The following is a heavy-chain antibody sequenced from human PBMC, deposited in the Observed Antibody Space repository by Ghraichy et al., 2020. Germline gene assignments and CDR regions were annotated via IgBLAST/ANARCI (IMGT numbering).Heavy chain of an antibody. CDR2: IYYSGST. CDR3: ARQEVVVVPAAIGPRLRNTWLDP. CDR1: GGSISSSSYY. J-gene: IGHJ5*02. D-gene: IGHD2-2*02. Sequence: SETLSLTCTVSGGSISSSSYYWGWIRQPPGKGLEWIGSIYYSGSTYYNPSLKSRVTKSVDTYKNQFSLKLSSVTAADTAVYYCARQEVVVVPAAIGPRLRNTWLDPWGQGTLVTVSS. V-gene: IGHV4-39*07.